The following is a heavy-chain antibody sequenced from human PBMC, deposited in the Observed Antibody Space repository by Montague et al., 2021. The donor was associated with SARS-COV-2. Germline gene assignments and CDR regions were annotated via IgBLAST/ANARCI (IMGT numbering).Heavy chain of an antibody. CDR1: GGSVSSRSYY. V-gene: IGHV4-39*01. J-gene: IGHJ3*02. CDR2: IFYTGNT. Sequence: SETLSLTCTVSGGSVSSRSYYWCWIRQPPGKGLEWIGTIFYTGNTYYNPSLKSRITISIDRSKNQFSLKLTSVTAADTSLYYCARLPGSPKDAFDNWGQGTMVTVSS. CDR3: ARLPGSPKDAFDN.